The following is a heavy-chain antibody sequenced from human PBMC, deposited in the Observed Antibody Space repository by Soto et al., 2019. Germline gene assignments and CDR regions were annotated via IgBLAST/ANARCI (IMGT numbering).Heavy chain of an antibody. Sequence: QVQLVQSGAEVKKPGSSVKVSCKASGGTFSSYAISWVRQAPGQGLEWMGGIIPIFGTANYAQKFQGRVTITADESTSPAYMELSSLRAEDTAVYYWASCDYYDSSGYYHYYYGMAVWGQGTTVTVSS. J-gene: IGHJ6*02. CDR2: IIPIFGTA. V-gene: IGHV1-69*01. D-gene: IGHD3-22*01. CDR3: ASCDYYDSSGYYHYYYGMAV. CDR1: GGTFSSYA.